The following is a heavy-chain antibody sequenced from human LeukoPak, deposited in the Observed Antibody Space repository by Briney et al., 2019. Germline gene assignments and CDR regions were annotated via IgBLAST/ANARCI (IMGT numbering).Heavy chain of an antibody. Sequence: GGSLRLSCAASGFTFSSYSMNWVRQAPGKGLEWVSSISSSSSYIYYADSVKGRFTISRDNAKNSLYLQMNSLRAEDTAVYYCARVGSSGYYFGHFDYWGQGTLVTVSS. CDR2: ISSSSSYI. D-gene: IGHD3-22*01. J-gene: IGHJ4*02. CDR1: GFTFSSYS. V-gene: IGHV3-21*01. CDR3: ARVGSSGYYFGHFDY.